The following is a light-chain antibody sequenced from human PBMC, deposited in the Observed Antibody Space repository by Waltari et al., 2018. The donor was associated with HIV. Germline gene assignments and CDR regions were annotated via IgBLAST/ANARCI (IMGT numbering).Light chain of an antibody. Sequence: DIVMTPSPDSLAQSLGVRATIKRKSSQSVLYSSNNKNYLAWYQQKPGQPPKLLIYWASTRESGVPDRFSGSGSGTDFTLTISSLQAEDVAVYYCQKYYSTPRTFGQGTKVEIK. CDR2: WAS. J-gene: IGKJ1*01. CDR1: QSVLYSSNNKNY. CDR3: QKYYSTPRT. V-gene: IGKV4-1*01.